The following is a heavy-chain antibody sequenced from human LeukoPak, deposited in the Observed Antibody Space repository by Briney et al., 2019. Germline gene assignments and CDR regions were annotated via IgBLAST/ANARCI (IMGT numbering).Heavy chain of an antibody. CDR3: ARDGDTYYYHSSGYYYEY. Sequence: SETLSLTCAVSGYSISSGYYWGWIRQPPGKGLEWIGSIYHSGSAYYNPSLKSRVTISVDTSKSQFSLKLSSVTAADTAVYYCARDGDTYYYHSSGYYYEYWGQGTLVTVSS. CDR1: GYSISSGYY. D-gene: IGHD3-22*01. V-gene: IGHV4-38-2*02. J-gene: IGHJ4*02. CDR2: IYHSGSA.